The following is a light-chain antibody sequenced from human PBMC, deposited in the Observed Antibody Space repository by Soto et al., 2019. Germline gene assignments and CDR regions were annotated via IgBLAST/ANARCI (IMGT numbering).Light chain of an antibody. Sequence: EIVLTQSPATLSLSPGERATLSCRASQSVSIYLAWYQQKPGQAPRLLIYGASNRATGIPARFSGSGSGTDLTLTISSLEPKDFAVYYCQQRVDWLTFGGGTKVEIK. CDR2: GAS. CDR3: QQRVDWLT. V-gene: IGKV3-11*01. CDR1: QSVSIY. J-gene: IGKJ4*01.